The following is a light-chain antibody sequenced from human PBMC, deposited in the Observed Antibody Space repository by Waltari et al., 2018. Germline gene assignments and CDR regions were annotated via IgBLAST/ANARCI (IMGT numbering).Light chain of an antibody. V-gene: IGKV1-39*01. CDR1: QSISSY. J-gene: IGKJ1*01. CDR2: AAS. CDR3: QQSYSTPRT. Sequence: DIQMTQSPSSLSASVGDRVTITCRASQSISSYLNWYQQKPGKAPKLLSYAASSLQSGFPSRFSGSGSGTDFTLTISSLQPEDFATYYCQQSYSTPRTFGQGTKVEIK.